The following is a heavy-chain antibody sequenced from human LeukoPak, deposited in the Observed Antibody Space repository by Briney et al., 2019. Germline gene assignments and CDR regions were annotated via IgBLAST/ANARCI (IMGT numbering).Heavy chain of an antibody. D-gene: IGHD6-13*01. CDR1: GFTVSSNY. Sequence: GSLRLSCAASGFTVSSNYMSWVRQAPGKGLEWVSVIYSGGSTYYADSVKGRFTISRDNSKNTLYLQMNSLRAEDTAVYYCAGIPTSIAAAGSPDVWGQGTTVTVSS. V-gene: IGHV3-53*01. CDR2: IYSGGST. J-gene: IGHJ6*02. CDR3: AGIPTSIAAAGSPDV.